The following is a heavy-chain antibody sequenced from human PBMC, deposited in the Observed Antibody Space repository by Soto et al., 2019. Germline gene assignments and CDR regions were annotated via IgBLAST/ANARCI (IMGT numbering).Heavy chain of an antibody. CDR3: ARGGPVSVSPAWQLLGYFDY. CDR2: ISYTGAT. V-gene: IGHV4-31*03. J-gene: IGHJ4*02. CDR1: GGSISRGAYF. D-gene: IGHD2-15*01. Sequence: QVHLQESGPGQVRPSQTLSLSCSVSGGSISRGAYFWTWIRQFPGKGLEWIAYISYTGATYYNPSLKSRVTILAGTSKNQFSLKLNSVTSADTAVYYCARGGPVSVSPAWQLLGYFDYWGQGTLVTVSS.